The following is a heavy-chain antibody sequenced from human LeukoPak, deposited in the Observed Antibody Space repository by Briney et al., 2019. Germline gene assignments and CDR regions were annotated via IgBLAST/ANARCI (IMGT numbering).Heavy chain of an antibody. J-gene: IGHJ4*02. V-gene: IGHV3-74*01. CDR3: AKAGQVLNNFDS. CDR1: GFTFSSFW. CDR2: ITGDGSST. Sequence: PGGSLRLSCAASGFTFSSFWMHWVRQAPGKGLVWLSRITGDGSSTVYADSVKGRFTIARDNAKNTLYLQMNSLRVEDTAVYYCAKAGQVLNNFDSWGQGTLVTVSS.